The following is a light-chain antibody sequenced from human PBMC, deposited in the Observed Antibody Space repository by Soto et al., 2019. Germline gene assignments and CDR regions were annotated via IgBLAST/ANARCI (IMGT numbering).Light chain of an antibody. Sequence: DIQLTQSPSFLSASVGDRVTITCRASQGISSYLAWYQQKPEKAPKLLIYAASTLQSGVPSRFSGSGSGTEFTLTISSLQPEDFATYYCQQLNSYLYTFGQGTKLEIK. J-gene: IGKJ2*01. CDR2: AAS. CDR3: QQLNSYLYT. V-gene: IGKV1-9*01. CDR1: QGISSY.